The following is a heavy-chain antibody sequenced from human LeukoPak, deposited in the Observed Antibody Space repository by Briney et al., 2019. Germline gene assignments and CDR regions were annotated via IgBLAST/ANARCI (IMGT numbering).Heavy chain of an antibody. CDR1: GGTFSSYA. CDR3: ASFGSSGYYVFGY. J-gene: IGHJ4*02. CDR2: IIPIFGTA. D-gene: IGHD3-22*01. Sequence: ASVKVSCKASGGTFSSYAISWVRQAPGQGLEWMGGIIPIFGTANYAQKFQGRVTITADESTSTAYMELSSLRSEDTAVYYCASFGSSGYYVFGYWGQGTLVTVSS. V-gene: IGHV1-69*13.